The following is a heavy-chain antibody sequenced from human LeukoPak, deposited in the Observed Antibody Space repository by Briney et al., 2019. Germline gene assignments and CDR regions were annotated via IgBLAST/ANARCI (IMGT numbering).Heavy chain of an antibody. V-gene: IGHV4-59*01. J-gene: IGHJ4*02. CDR2: IYYSGST. Sequence: SETLSPTCTVSGGSISSYYWSWTRQPPGKGLEWIGYIYYSGSTNYNPSLKSRVTISVDTSKNQFSLKLSSVTAADTAVYYCARYIWGSYPTFEDYWGQGTLVTVSS. CDR3: ARYIWGSYPTFEDY. CDR1: GGSISSYY. D-gene: IGHD3-16*02.